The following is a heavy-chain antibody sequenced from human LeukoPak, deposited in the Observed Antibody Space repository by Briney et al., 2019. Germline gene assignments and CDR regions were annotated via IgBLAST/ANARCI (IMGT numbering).Heavy chain of an antibody. D-gene: IGHD5-24*01. CDR2: INPDSDYR. J-gene: IGHJ3*02. V-gene: IGHV1-2*02. CDR3: ARQSRDDAFDI. Sequence: ASVKVSCKASGYTFTGYYMHWVRQAPGHGLEWMGWINPDSDYRYYAQRFQGRVTMTRDTSINTAYMQPNRLQSDDTAIYYCARQSRDDAFDIWGQGTMVTVSS. CDR1: GYTFTGYY.